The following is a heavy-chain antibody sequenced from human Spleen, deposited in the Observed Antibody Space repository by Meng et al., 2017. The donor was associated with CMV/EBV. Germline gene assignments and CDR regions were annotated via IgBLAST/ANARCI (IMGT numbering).Heavy chain of an antibody. D-gene: IGHD4-11*01. J-gene: IGHJ6*02. V-gene: IGHV3-15*01. CDR2: IKSKTDGGTT. CDR1: GFTFSNAW. Sequence: GGSLRLSCAASGFTFSNAWMSWVRQAPGKGLEWVGRIKSKTDGGTTDYAAPVKGRFTISRDDSKNTLYLQMNSLRAEDTAVYYCATSTTVIPDYYYYGMDVWGQGTTVTV. CDR3: ATSTTVIPDYYYYGMDV.